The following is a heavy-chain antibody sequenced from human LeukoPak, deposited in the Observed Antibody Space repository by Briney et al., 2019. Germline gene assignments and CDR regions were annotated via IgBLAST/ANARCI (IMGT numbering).Heavy chain of an antibody. CDR2: IYYSGST. J-gene: IGHJ4*02. Sequence: SETLSLTCTVSGGSISSSTYYWVWIRQPPGKGLEWIGSIYYSGSTYYNPSLKSRVTISVDTSKNQFSLKLSSVTAADTAVYYCARQDSSLYDYWGQGTLFSVSS. D-gene: IGHD6-13*01. CDR3: ARQDSSLYDY. CDR1: GGSISSSTYY. V-gene: IGHV4-39*01.